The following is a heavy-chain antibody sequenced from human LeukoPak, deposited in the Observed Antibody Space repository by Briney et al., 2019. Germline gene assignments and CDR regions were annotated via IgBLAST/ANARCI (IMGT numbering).Heavy chain of an antibody. J-gene: IGHJ4*02. Sequence: GGSLRLSCAGSGFIFSSYGMHWVRQAPGKGLEWLGYIWYDGSNPDYVDPVKGRFTISRDNSKNTVYLQMNSLRAEDTAVYHCARFVGSDYTGSFDLWGQGTPVTVSS. CDR2: IWYDGSNP. CDR1: GFIFSSYG. V-gene: IGHV3-33*01. CDR3: ARFVGSDYTGSFDL. D-gene: IGHD3-10*01.